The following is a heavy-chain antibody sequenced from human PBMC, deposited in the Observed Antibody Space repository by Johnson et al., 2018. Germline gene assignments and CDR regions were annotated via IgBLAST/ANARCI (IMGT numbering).Heavy chain of an antibody. CDR1: GYTFTSYY. V-gene: IGHV1-46*01. J-gene: IGHJ3*02. Sequence: QVQLQESGAEVKKPGASXKVSCKASGYTFTSYYMHWVRQAPGQGLEWMGIINPSGGSTSYAQKFQGRVTMTRDTSTSTAYMERSSLRSEDTAVYYCASRGDYGAFDIWGQGTMVTVSS. CDR3: ASRGDYGAFDI. D-gene: IGHD4-17*01. CDR2: INPSGGST.